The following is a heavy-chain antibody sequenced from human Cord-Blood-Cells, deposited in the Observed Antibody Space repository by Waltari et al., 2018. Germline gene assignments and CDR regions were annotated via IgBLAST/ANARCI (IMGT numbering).Heavy chain of an antibody. CDR1: GGSISSSSYY. CDR2: IYYSGST. J-gene: IGHJ4*02. V-gene: IGHV4-39*01. D-gene: IGHD1-7*01. CDR3: ARIPHNWNSPGFFDY. Sequence: QLQLQESGPGLVKPSETLSLTCTVSGGSISSSSYYWGWIRQPPGKGLEWIGSIYYSGSTYYNPSLKSRVTISVDTSKNQFSLKLSSVTAADTAVYYCARIPHNWNSPGFFDYWGQGTLVTVSS.